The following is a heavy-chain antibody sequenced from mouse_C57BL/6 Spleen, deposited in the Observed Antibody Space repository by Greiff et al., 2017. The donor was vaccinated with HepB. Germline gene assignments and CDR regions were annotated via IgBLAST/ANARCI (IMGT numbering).Heavy chain of an antibody. V-gene: IGHV1-81*01. Sequence: QVQLKQSGAELARPGASVKLSCKASGYTFTSYGISWVKQRTGQGLEWIGEIYPRSGNTYYNEKFKGKATLTADKSSSTAYMELRSLTSEDSAVYFCARGRYYGSSTNFPDYWGQGTTLTVSS. CDR1: GYTFTSYG. J-gene: IGHJ2*01. CDR3: ARGRYYGSSTNFPDY. D-gene: IGHD1-1*01. CDR2: IYPRSGNT.